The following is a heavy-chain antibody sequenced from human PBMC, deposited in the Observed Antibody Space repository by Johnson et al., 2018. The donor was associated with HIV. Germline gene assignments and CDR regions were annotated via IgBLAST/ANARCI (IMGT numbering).Heavy chain of an antibody. V-gene: IGHV3-9*01. J-gene: IGHJ3*02. D-gene: IGHD6-13*01. Sequence: VQLVESGGGLVQPGRSLRLSCAASGFTFDDYAMHWVRQAPGKGLEWVSGISWNSGSIGYADSVKGRFTISRDNAKNSLYLQLNSLRAEDTALYYCAKGSPYTSSWLDALDIWGQGTMVTVSS. CDR3: AKGSPYTSSWLDALDI. CDR2: ISWNSGSI. CDR1: GFTFDDYA.